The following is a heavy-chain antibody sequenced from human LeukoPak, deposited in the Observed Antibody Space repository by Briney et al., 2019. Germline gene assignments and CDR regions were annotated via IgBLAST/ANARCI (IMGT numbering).Heavy chain of an antibody. Sequence: TSETLSLTCTVSGGSISSYYWSWIRQPAGKGLEWIGRIYTSGSTNYNPSLESRVTMSVDTSKNQFSLKLSSVTAADTAVYYCARLAGTTGRYYYYGMDVWGQGTTVTVSS. CDR3: ARLAGTTGRYYYYGMDV. J-gene: IGHJ6*02. CDR2: IYTSGST. V-gene: IGHV4-4*07. D-gene: IGHD4-11*01. CDR1: GGSISSYY.